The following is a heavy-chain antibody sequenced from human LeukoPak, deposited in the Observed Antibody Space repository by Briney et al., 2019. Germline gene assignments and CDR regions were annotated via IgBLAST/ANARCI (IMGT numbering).Heavy chain of an antibody. Sequence: PGGSLRLSCAASGFTFSSYAMSWVRQAPGKGLEWVGQTVSEIDGGTTDYAAPVKGRFTISRDDSKSTLYLQMNSLKIEDTAVYYCTTDEDWNYARKDVWGQGATVIVSS. CDR1: GFTFSSYA. V-gene: IGHV3-15*04. D-gene: IGHD1-7*01. J-gene: IGHJ6*02. CDR3: TTDEDWNYARKDV. CDR2: TVSEIDGGTT.